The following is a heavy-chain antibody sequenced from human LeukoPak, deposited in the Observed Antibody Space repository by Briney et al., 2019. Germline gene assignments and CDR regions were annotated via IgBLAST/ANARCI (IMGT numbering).Heavy chain of an antibody. V-gene: IGHV3-30*18. J-gene: IGHJ1*01. Sequence: PGGSLRLSCAASGFTFSNYGMHWVRQAPGKGLEWVAVISYDGGEQHYGDSVKGRFSISRDDSKSTIYLQMNSLTVEDTALYYCAKPRTVYDILTVSFQHWGQGTWVTVSS. CDR3: AKPRTVYDILTVSFQH. D-gene: IGHD3-9*01. CDR2: ISYDGGEQ. CDR1: GFTFSNYG.